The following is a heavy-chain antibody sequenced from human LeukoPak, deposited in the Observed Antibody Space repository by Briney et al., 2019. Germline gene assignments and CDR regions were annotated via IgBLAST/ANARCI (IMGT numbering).Heavy chain of an antibody. V-gene: IGHV1-2*02. CDR1: GYTFTGYY. D-gene: IGHD1-26*01. J-gene: IGHJ6*03. CDR3: ARDEWELLRGYYYYYMDV. CDR2: ITPNSGGT. Sequence: ASVKVSCKASGYTFTGYYMHWVRQAPGQGLEWMGWITPNSGGTNYAQKFQGRVTMTRDTSISTAYMELSRLRSDDTAVYYCARDEWELLRGYYYYYMDVWGKGTTVTISS.